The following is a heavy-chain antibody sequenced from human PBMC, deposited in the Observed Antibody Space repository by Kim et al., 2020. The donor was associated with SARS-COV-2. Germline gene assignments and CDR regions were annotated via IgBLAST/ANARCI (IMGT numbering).Heavy chain of an antibody. CDR1: GGTFSSYA. D-gene: IGHD3-22*01. CDR2: IIPIFGTA. Sequence: SVKVSCKASGGTFSSYAISWVRQAPGQGLEWMGGIIPIFGTANYAQKFQGRVTITANKSTSTAYMELSSLRSEDTAVYYCARDSGVKSYYYDSSGYFPFDYWGQGTLVTLSS. CDR3: ARDSGVKSYYYDSSGYFPFDY. J-gene: IGHJ4*02. V-gene: IGHV1-69*06.